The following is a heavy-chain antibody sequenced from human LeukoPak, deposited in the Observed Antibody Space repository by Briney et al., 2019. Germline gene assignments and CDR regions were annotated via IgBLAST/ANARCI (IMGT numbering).Heavy chain of an antibody. J-gene: IGHJ4*02. Sequence: SETLSLTCTVSGGSISSYYWSWIRQPPGKGLEWIGYIYYSGGTNYNPSLKSRVTISVDTSKNQFSLKLSSVTAADTAVYYCARESAGGPIDYWGQGTLVTVSS. CDR3: ARESAGGPIDY. CDR2: IYYSGGT. V-gene: IGHV4-59*01. D-gene: IGHD2-15*01. CDR1: GGSISSYY.